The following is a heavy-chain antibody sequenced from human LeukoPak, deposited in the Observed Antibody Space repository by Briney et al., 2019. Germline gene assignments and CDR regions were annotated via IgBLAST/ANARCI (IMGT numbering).Heavy chain of an antibody. J-gene: IGHJ4*02. Sequence: PSETLSLTCSVSDDSITMYYWTWIRQPPGKGLEWIGYVDHTGSTNFNPSLNGRVSISRDTTKNLFSLTLNSVTAADTGVYYCARWTTVTRAFDFWGQGTLVTVSS. CDR1: DDSITMYY. V-gene: IGHV4-59*12. CDR3: ARWTTVTRAFDF. CDR2: VDHTGST. D-gene: IGHD4-17*01.